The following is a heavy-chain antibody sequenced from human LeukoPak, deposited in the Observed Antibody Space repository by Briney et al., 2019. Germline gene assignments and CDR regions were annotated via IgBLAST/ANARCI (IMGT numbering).Heavy chain of an antibody. Sequence: ASVTVSCKPSGYTFTAYNIHWVRQAPGQGLEWMGWMNPNSGDTNYAQNFQGRVTMTRDTSISTAYMELSSLRSDDTAVYFCLRGGGRSYCDYWGQGTPVTVSS. CDR1: GYTFTAYN. D-gene: IGHD2-15*01. CDR2: MNPNSGDT. J-gene: IGHJ4*02. CDR3: LRGGGRSYCDY. V-gene: IGHV1-2*02.